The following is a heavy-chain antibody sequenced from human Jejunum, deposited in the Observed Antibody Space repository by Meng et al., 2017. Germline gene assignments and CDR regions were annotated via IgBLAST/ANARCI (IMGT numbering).Heavy chain of an antibody. CDR3: ARQTTLTRSTFDY. D-gene: IGHD4-17*01. CDR2: IKPDGSEK. V-gene: IGHV3-7*01. Sequence: GESLKISCAASGFTFSSYTMSWLRQAPGKGLEWLAHIKPDGSEKYYVDSVKGRFTISRDNAKNSLNLQVNSLKTEDTAVYYCARQTTLTRSTFDYWGQGALVTVSS. J-gene: IGHJ4*02. CDR1: GFTFSSYT.